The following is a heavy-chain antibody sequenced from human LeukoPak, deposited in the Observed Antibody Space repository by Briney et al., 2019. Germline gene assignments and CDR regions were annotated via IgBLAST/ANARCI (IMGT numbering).Heavy chain of an antibody. J-gene: IGHJ4*02. CDR3: ARGPPYCSGGSCYPSYYFDY. D-gene: IGHD2-15*01. CDR1: GGTFSSYA. Sequence: SVKVSCKASGGTFSSYAIGWVRQAPGQGLEWMGGIIPIFGTANYAQKFQGRVTITADKSTSTAYMELSSLRSEDPAVYYCARGPPYCSGGSCYPSYYFDYWGQGTLVTVSS. CDR2: IIPIFGTA. V-gene: IGHV1-69*06.